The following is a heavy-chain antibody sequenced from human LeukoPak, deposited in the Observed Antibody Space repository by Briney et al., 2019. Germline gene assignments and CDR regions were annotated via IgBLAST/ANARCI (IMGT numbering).Heavy chain of an antibody. Sequence: GGSLRLSCAASGFTFSSYGMHWVRQAPGKGLEWVAVISYDGSNKYYADSVKGRFTISRDNSKNTLYLQMNSLRAEDTAVYYCAKDQPGYYGMDVWGQGTTVTVSS. J-gene: IGHJ6*02. CDR2: ISYDGSNK. CDR3: AKDQPGYYGMDV. D-gene: IGHD1-14*01. V-gene: IGHV3-30*18. CDR1: GFTFSSYG.